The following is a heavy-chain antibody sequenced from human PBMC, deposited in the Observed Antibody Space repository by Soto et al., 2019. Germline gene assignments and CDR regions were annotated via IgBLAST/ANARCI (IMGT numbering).Heavy chain of an antibody. CDR1: GYAFTTYG. Sequence: QVHLVQSGAEVKKPGASVKVSCKGSGYAFTTYGITWVRQAPGQGLEWMGWISAHNGNTNYAQKLQGRVTVTRDTSTSTAYMELRSLRSDDTAVYYCARGRYGDYWGQGALVTVAS. J-gene: IGHJ4*02. CDR3: ARGRYGDY. V-gene: IGHV1-18*01. CDR2: ISAHNGNT. D-gene: IGHD1-1*01.